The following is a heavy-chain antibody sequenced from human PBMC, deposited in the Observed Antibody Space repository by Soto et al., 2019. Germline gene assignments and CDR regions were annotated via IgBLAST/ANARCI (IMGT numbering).Heavy chain of an antibody. Sequence: PSETLSLTCTVSGGSISSGDYYWSWIRQPPGKGLEWIGYIYYSGSTYYNPSLKSRVTISVDTSKNQFSLKLSSVTAADTAVYYCARGGDYYGSGSSINWFDPWGQGTLVTVSS. CDR2: IYYSGST. J-gene: IGHJ5*02. V-gene: IGHV4-30-4*01. CDR1: GGSISSGDYY. D-gene: IGHD3-10*01. CDR3: ARGGDYYGSGSSINWFDP.